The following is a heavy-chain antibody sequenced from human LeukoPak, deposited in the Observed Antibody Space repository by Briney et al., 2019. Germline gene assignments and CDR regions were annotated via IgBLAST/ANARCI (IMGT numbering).Heavy chain of an antibody. J-gene: IGHJ4*02. CDR1: GGSISSNNW. CDR3: ARDVGARLPGF. D-gene: IGHD6-6*01. CDR2: IYHSGSS. V-gene: IGHV4-4*02. Sequence: LRRTLSLTCTVSGGSISSNNWWSWVRQPPGKGLEWIGEIYHSGSSNYNPSLKSRVTISVDKSKNQFSLKLSSVTAADTAVYYCARDVGARLPGFWGQGTLVTVSS.